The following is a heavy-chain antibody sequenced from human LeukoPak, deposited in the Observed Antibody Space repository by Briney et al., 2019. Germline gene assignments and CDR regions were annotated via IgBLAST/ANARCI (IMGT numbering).Heavy chain of an antibody. D-gene: IGHD6-13*01. CDR3: ARGPARIAAAAY. CDR1: GGSFSGYY. CDR2: INHSGST. Sequence: SETLSLTCAVYGGSFSGYYWSWIRQPPGKRLEWIGEINHSGSTNYNPSLKSRVTISVDTSKNQFSLKLSSVTAADTAVYYCARGPARIAAAAYWGQGTMVTVSS. J-gene: IGHJ3*01. V-gene: IGHV4-34*01.